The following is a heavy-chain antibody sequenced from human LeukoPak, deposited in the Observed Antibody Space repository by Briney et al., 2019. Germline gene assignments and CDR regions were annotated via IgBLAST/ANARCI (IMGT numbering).Heavy chain of an antibody. CDR2: IWYDGSNK. Sequence: GGSLRLSCAASGFTFSSYGMHWVRQAPGKGLEWVAVIWYDGSNKYYADSVKGRFTISRDNSKNTLYLQMNSLRAEDTAVYYCARDVILGYCSGGSCYSGVFDYWGQGTLVTVSS. D-gene: IGHD2-15*01. J-gene: IGHJ4*02. CDR1: GFTFSSYG. CDR3: ARDVILGYCSGGSCYSGVFDY. V-gene: IGHV3-33*01.